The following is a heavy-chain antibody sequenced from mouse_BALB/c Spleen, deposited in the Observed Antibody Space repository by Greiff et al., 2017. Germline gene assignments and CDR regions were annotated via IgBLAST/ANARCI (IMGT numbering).Heavy chain of an antibody. CDR1: GFTFSNYW. D-gene: IGHD2-3*01. CDR3: TGDDGFYERYAMVS. CDR2: IRLKSNNYET. Sequence: DVHLVESGGGLVQPGGSMKLSCVASGFTFSNYWMNWVRQSPGKGLEWVAEIRLKSNNYETHYAESGKGRFTISRDDSKRSAYLQINNLSAQDTSMQYITGDDGFYERYAMVSGGKEPQSPSPQ. J-gene: IGHJ4*01. V-gene: IGHV6-6*02.